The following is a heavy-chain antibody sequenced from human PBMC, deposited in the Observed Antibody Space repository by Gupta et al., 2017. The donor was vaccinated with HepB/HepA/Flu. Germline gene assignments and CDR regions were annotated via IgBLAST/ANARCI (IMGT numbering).Heavy chain of an antibody. CDR1: GYSFTSYD. CDR3: ARGTRTFDY. V-gene: IGHV1-8*01. Sequence: QVQLVQSGAEVKKPGASVKVSCKASGYSFTSYDVSWVRQATGQGLEWMGWMNPRSGNTGYLQKFQGRVTMTRDTSISTAYMEPSSLRSEDTAVYYCARGTRTFDYWGQGTLVTVSS. CDR2: MNPRSGNT. J-gene: IGHJ4*02.